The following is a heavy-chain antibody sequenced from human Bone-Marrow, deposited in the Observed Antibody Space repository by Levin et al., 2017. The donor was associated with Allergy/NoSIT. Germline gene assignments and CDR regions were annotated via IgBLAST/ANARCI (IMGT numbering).Heavy chain of an antibody. CDR2: INPNSGGT. CDR3: ARDEGFSGYDYRGWFDP. J-gene: IGHJ5*02. D-gene: IGHD5-12*01. V-gene: IGHV1-2*02. Sequence: ASVKVSCKASGYTFTGYYIHWVRQAPGQGLEWMGWINPNSGGTKYAQKFRGRVTMTRDTSISTAYMELSRLRSDDTAVFFCARDEGFSGYDYRGWFDPWGQGTLVTVSS. CDR1: GYTFTGYY.